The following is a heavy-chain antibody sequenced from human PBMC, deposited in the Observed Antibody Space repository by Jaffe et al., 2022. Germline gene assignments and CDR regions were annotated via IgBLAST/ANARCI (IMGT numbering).Heavy chain of an antibody. Sequence: QVQLQESGPGLVKPSETLSLTCAVSGGSISSYYWSWFRQPPGKRLELIGYISYNGDTNYNPSLNSRVTISVDKSKNQFSLKLTSVTAADTAMYYCAGDPPPAGADAVDFWGQGTMVTVSS. V-gene: IGHV4-59*01. D-gene: IGHD6-13*01. CDR1: GGSISSYY. CDR3: AGDPPPAGADAVDF. CDR2: ISYNGDT. J-gene: IGHJ3*01.